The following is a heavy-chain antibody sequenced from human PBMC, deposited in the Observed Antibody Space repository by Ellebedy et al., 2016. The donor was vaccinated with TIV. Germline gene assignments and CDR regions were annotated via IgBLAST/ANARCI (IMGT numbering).Heavy chain of an antibody. D-gene: IGHD4-23*01. CDR3: ARGDMTTVVTPYYYYGMDV. V-gene: IGHV1-18*01. CDR1: GYTFTSYG. Sequence: ASVKVSCXASGYTFTSYGISWVRQAPGQGLEWMGWISAYNGNTNYAQKLQGRVTMTTDTSTSTAYMELRSLRSDDTAVYYCARGDMTTVVTPYYYYGMDVWGQGTTVTVSS. CDR2: ISAYNGNT. J-gene: IGHJ6*02.